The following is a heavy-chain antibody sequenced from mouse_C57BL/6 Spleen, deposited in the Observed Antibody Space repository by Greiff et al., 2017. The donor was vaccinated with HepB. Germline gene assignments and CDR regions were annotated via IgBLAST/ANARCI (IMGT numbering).Heavy chain of an antibody. Sequence: VMLVESGPGLVAPSQSLSITCTVSGFSLTSYAISWVRQPPGKGLEWLGVIWTGGGTNYNSALKSRLSISKDKSKSQVFLKMNSLQTDDTARYYCARNYDYDGYWYFDVWGTGTTVTVSS. CDR2: IWTGGGT. D-gene: IGHD2-4*01. CDR3: ARNYDYDGYWYFDV. J-gene: IGHJ1*03. CDR1: GFSLTSYA. V-gene: IGHV2-9-1*01.